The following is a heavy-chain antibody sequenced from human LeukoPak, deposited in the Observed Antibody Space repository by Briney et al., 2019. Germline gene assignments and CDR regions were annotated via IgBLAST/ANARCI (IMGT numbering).Heavy chain of an antibody. J-gene: IGHJ4*02. V-gene: IGHV4-34*01. CDR3: ARGLAARRRGFDY. CDR1: GGSFSGYY. D-gene: IGHD6-6*01. CDR2: INHSGST. Sequence: KPSETLSLTXAVYGGSFSGYYWSWIRQPPGKGLEWIGEINHSGSTNYNPSLKSRVTISVDTSKNQFSLKLSSVTAADTAVYYCARGLAARRRGFDYWGQGTLVTVSS.